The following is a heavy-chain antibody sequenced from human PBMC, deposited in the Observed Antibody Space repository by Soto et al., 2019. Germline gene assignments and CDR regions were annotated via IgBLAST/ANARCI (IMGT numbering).Heavy chain of an antibody. V-gene: IGHV3-7*04. D-gene: IGHD1-1*01. CDR3: ARDLSPQLGRASFDALYV. CDR2: IRGDGGKQ. CDR1: GFIFSNFW. J-gene: IGHJ3*01. Sequence: DVQLVESGGGLVQPGGSLRLSCEMSGFIFSNFWMTWVRQAPGKGLEWVANIRGDGGKQYSVDSVKGRFTISRDNAKRSLYLQLNSPGVAATAVYYCARDLSPQLGRASFDALYVWGRGTMVTVSS.